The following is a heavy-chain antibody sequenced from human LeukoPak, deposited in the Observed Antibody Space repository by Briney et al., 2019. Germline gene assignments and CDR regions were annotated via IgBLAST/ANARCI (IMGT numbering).Heavy chain of an antibody. V-gene: IGHV3-9*03. J-gene: IGHJ3*02. CDR3: AKDIGGSADAFDI. D-gene: IGHD2-15*01. Sequence: ALRLSCAASGFTFDDYAMHWVRQAPGKGLEWVSGISWNSGSIGYADFVKGRFTISRDNAKNSLHLQMNSLRAEDMALYYCAKDIGGSADAFDIWGQGTMVTVSS. CDR2: ISWNSGSI. CDR1: GFTFDDYA.